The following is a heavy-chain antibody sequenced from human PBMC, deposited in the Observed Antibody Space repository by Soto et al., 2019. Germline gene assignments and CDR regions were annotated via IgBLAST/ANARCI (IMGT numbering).Heavy chain of an antibody. J-gene: IGHJ6*04. CDR1: GGSISSGGYY. Sequence: QVQLQESGPGLVKPSQTLSLTCTVSGGSISSGGYYWSWIRQHPGKGLAWIGYIYYSGSTYYNPYHKRRFTISVDTSKNQFSLKLSSVTSADTAVYYCARRLVRPREYGMDVWGKGTTVTVSS. CDR3: ARRLVRPREYGMDV. CDR2: IYYSGST. V-gene: IGHV4-31*03. D-gene: IGHD2-2*01.